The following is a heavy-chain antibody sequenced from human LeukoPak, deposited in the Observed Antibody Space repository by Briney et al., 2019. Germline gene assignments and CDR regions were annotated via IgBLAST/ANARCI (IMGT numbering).Heavy chain of an antibody. D-gene: IGHD6-13*01. J-gene: IGHJ4*02. Sequence: SETLSLTCAVSGGSISSSNWWSWVRQPPGKGLEWIGEIYHSGSTNYNPSLKSRVTISVDTSKNQFSVKLSSVTAADTAVYYCARGPSASRIAATYYFDYWGQGTLVTVSS. V-gene: IGHV4-4*02. CDR1: GGSISSSNW. CDR3: ARGPSASRIAATYYFDY. CDR2: IYHSGST.